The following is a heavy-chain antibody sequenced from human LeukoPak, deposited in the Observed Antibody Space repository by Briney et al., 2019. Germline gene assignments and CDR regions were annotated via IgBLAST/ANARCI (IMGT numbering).Heavy chain of an antibody. CDR2: ISAYNGNT. D-gene: IGHD3-22*01. V-gene: IGHV1-18*01. J-gene: IGHJ5*02. Sequence: GASVKVSCKASGYTFTSYGISWVRQAPGQGLEWMGWISAYNGNTNYAQKLQGRVTMTTDTSTSTAYMELRSLRSDDTAVYYCARVLRLYYDSSGYVNWFDPWGQGTLVTVSS. CDR3: ARVLRLYYDSSGYVNWFDP. CDR1: GYTFTSYG.